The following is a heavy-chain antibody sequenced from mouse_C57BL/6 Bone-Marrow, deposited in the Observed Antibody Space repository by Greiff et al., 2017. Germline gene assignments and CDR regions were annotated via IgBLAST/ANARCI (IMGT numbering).Heavy chain of an antibody. CDR3: ARGYDYDGFAY. D-gene: IGHD2-4*01. Sequence: QVQLKQSGAELARPGASVKLSCKASGYTFTSSGISWVKQRTGQGLEWIGEIYPRSGNTYYNEKFKGKATLTADKSSSTAYMELRSLTSEDSAVYVCARGYDYDGFAYWGQGNLVTVSA. CDR1: GYTFTSSG. V-gene: IGHV1-81*01. J-gene: IGHJ3*01. CDR2: IYPRSGNT.